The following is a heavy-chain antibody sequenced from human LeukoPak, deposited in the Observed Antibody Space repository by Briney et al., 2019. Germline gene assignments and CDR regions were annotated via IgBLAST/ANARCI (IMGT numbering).Heavy chain of an antibody. CDR3: ARGGVAKLGPLDL. CDR2: INPSDSST. J-gene: IGHJ5*02. CDR1: GYSFTSYY. V-gene: IGHV1-46*01. D-gene: IGHD7-27*01. Sequence: GPVKVSCKASGYSFTSYYMHWVRQAPGQGLEWMGIINPSDSSTSYAQKFQGRVTMTRDTSTSTVYMELSSLRSEDTAVYYCARGGVAKLGPLDLWGQGTLVTVSS.